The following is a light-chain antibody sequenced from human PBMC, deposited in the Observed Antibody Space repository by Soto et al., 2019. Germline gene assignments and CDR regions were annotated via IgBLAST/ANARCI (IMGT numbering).Light chain of an antibody. CDR1: QSISSW. Sequence: DIQMTQSPSTLSASVGDRVKITCRASQSISSWLAWYQQKPGKAPKLLIYKASSLESGVPSRFSGSGSGTEFTLTISSLQPDDFATYYCQQYNSYWKFGQGTKVDIK. CDR2: KAS. CDR3: QQYNSYWK. J-gene: IGKJ1*01. V-gene: IGKV1-5*03.